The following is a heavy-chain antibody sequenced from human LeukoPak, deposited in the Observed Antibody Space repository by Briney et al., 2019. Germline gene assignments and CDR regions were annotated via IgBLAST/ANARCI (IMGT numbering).Heavy chain of an antibody. CDR2: IIPIFGTA. V-gene: IGHV1-69*13. Sequence: VASAKVSCKASGGTFSSYAISWVRQAPGQGLEWMGGIIPIFGTANYAQKFQGRVTITADESTSTAYMELSSLRSEDTAVYYCARGEGYSSSWHGDYYYYMDVWGKGTTVTVSS. D-gene: IGHD6-13*01. CDR3: ARGEGYSSSWHGDYYYYMDV. J-gene: IGHJ6*03. CDR1: GGTFSSYA.